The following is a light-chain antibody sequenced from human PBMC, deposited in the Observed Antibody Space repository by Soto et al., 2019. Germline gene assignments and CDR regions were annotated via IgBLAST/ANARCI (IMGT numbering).Light chain of an antibody. CDR3: QQCDSWPLT. CDR2: GAS. CDR1: QSVSSN. V-gene: IGKV3-15*01. J-gene: IGKJ4*01. Sequence: EIVMTPSPATLSVSPGERATLSCRASQSVSSNLAWYQQKPGQAPRLLIYGASTRATGIPARFSGSGSGTEFTLTISSLQSEDFAVYYCQQCDSWPLTFGGGTKVDIK.